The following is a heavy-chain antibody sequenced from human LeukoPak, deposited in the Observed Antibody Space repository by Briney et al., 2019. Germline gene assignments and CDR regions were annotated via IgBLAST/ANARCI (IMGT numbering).Heavy chain of an antibody. CDR3: ARDLDSSSSGAFVRAFDI. J-gene: IGHJ3*02. D-gene: IGHD6-6*01. V-gene: IGHV4-61*01. CDR2: IYYSGST. CDR1: GGSISSSSYY. Sequence: SETLSLTCTVSGGSISSSSYYWGWIRQPPGKGLEWIGYIYYSGSTNYNPSLKSRVTISVDTSKNQFSLKLSSVTAADTAVYYCARDLDSSSSGAFVRAFDIWGQGTMVTVSS.